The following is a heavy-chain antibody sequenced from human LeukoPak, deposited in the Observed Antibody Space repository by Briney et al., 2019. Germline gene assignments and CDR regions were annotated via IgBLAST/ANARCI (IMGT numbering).Heavy chain of an antibody. Sequence: GGSLRLSCAASGFKFSDYAISWVRQAPGKGLEWVSSISGSGAITNLADSVRGRFTVSRDNSKSTLYLQMNSLRAEDTAVYYCAKTRTYEGGVYYGMDVWGQGTTVTVSS. CDR2: ISGSGAIT. J-gene: IGHJ6*02. CDR1: GFKFSDYA. D-gene: IGHD3-16*01. V-gene: IGHV3-23*01. CDR3: AKTRTYEGGVYYGMDV.